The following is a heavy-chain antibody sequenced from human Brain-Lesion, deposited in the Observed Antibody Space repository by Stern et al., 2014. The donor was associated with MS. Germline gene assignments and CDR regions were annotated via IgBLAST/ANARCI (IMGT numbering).Heavy chain of an antibody. CDR2: MNPYSCNT. V-gene: IGHV1-8*01. Sequence: VQLVQSGAEVKKPGASGKVSCKASGYTFSSYDITWVRQASGHGLDWMGLMNPYSCNTGYAQKFKGRVSMTSDPSISTVYMELTSLTSDDTAVYFCARAVRNQLLSEYWGQGTLVTVSS. CDR1: GYTFSSYD. J-gene: IGHJ4*02. D-gene: IGHD2-2*01. CDR3: ARAVRNQLLSEY.